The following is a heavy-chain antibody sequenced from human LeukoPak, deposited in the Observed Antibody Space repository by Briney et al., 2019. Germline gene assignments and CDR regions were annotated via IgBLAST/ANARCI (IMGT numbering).Heavy chain of an antibody. CDR1: GFTFSSYS. CDR3: ARAPIWFGELLSFDY. V-gene: IGHV3-21*01. J-gene: IGHJ4*02. D-gene: IGHD3-10*01. Sequence: GGSLRLSCAASGFTFSSYSMNWVRQAPGKGLEWVSSISSSSSYIYYADSVKGRFTISRDNAKNSLYLQMNSLRAEDTAVYYCARAPIWFGELLSFDYWGQGTLVTVSS. CDR2: ISSSSSYI.